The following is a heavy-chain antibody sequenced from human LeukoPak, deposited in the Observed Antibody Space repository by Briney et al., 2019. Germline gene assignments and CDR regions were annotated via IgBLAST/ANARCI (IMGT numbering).Heavy chain of an antibody. J-gene: IGHJ6*03. V-gene: IGHV1-18*01. CDR2: ISAHNGNT. CDR3: ARDYSITTAAWYMDV. Sequence: ASVTVSCKTSGYNFINYGITWVRQAPGQGLEWMGWISAHNGNTDYAQKLQGRVTVTTDTSTSTAYMELRSLRSDDTAVYYCARDYSITTAAWYMDVWGKGTTVTVSS. D-gene: IGHD3-22*01. CDR1: GYNFINYG.